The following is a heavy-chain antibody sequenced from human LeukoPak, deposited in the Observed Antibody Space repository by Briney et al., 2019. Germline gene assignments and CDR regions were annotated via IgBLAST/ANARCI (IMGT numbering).Heavy chain of an antibody. J-gene: IGHJ3*02. D-gene: IGHD3-3*01. Sequence: SVKVSCKASGGTFSSYAISWVRQAPGRGLEWMGGIIPIFGTANYAQKFQGRVTITADESTSTAYMELSSLRSEDTAVFYCARVDSRQNDAFDIWGQGTMVTVSS. CDR3: ARVDSRQNDAFDI. V-gene: IGHV1-69*13. CDR1: GGTFSSYA. CDR2: IIPIFGTA.